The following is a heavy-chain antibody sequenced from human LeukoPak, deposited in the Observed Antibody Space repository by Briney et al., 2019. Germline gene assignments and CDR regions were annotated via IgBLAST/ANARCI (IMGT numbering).Heavy chain of an antibody. V-gene: IGHV4-4*07. CDR3: ATFRRAAAIFDY. CDR2: IHNTGNT. J-gene: IGHJ4*02. D-gene: IGHD2-15*01. CDR1: GDSVSHFY. Sequence: PSETLSLTCTVSGDSVSHFYWSWIRQPAGKGLEWIGRIHNTGNTNYNPSLKSRVTLSLGTSKNQFSLRLTSVTAADTAVYYCATFRRAAAIFDYWGQGTLVIVSS.